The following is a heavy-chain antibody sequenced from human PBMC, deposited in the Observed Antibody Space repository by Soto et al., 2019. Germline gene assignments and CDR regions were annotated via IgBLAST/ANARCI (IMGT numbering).Heavy chain of an antibody. V-gene: IGHV4-39*01. Sequence: SETLSLTCTVTGDSISNRSYYWGWIRQPPGKGLEWIGSIYYSGSTYNNPSLKSRVSMSVDTSKNQFSLKLRSVTAADTALYYCARQRTSVVTQAYFDSWGQGSLVTVSS. D-gene: IGHD2-21*02. CDR2: IYYSGST. CDR1: GDSISNRSYY. J-gene: IGHJ4*02. CDR3: ARQRTSVVTQAYFDS.